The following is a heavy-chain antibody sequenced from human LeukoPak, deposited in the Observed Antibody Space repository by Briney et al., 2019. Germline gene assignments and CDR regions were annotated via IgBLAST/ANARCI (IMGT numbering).Heavy chain of an antibody. CDR3: ARGRRGSSGPWSWYLDL. Sequence: GASVEVSCKASGFTLTNFYINWVRQATGQGLEWMGWMNSNTGNTGYAQEFQGRVTMTRDTSIGTAYMELTNLRSEDTAVYYCARGRRGSSGPWSWYLDLWGRGTLVTASS. D-gene: IGHD3-22*01. CDR2: MNSNTGNT. J-gene: IGHJ2*01. V-gene: IGHV1-8*01. CDR1: GFTLTNFY.